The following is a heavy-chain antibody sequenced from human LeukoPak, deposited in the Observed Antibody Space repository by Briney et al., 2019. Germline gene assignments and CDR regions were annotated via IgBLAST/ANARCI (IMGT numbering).Heavy chain of an antibody. J-gene: IGHJ4*02. Sequence: GGSLRLSCAASGFTFSSYWMHWVRQAPGKGLVWVSRINSDGSSTSYADSVKGRFTISRDNAKNTLYLQMNSLRAEDTAVYYCARDRATYYYDSSGYRLDYWGQGTLVTVSS. CDR2: INSDGSST. CDR3: ARDRATYYYDSSGYRLDY. D-gene: IGHD3-22*01. V-gene: IGHV3-74*01. CDR1: GFTFSSYW.